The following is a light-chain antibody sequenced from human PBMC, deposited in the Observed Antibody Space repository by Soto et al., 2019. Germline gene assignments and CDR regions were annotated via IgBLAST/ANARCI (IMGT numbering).Light chain of an antibody. CDR2: LNSDGSH. J-gene: IGLJ2*01. V-gene: IGLV4-69*02. Sequence: QSVLTQSPSASASLGASVKLTCTLSSGHSSYAIAWHQQQPEKGPRYLMKLNSDGSHSKGDGIPDPFSGSSSGAERYLTISSLQSEDEADYYCQIWGTGVVFGGGTKVTVL. CDR3: QIWGTGVV. CDR1: SGHSSYA.